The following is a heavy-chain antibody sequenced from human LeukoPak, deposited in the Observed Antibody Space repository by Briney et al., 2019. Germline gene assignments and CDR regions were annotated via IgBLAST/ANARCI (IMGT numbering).Heavy chain of an antibody. Sequence: SETLSLTCTVSGGSISTYYWSWIRQPPGEGLEWIGYIYYSGSTNFNPSLKSRVTISVDTSKNQFSLKLTSVTAADTAVYYCARDSGVLGANFDYWGQGTLVTVSS. CDR2: IYYSGST. CDR1: GGSISTYY. J-gene: IGHJ4*02. CDR3: ARDSGVLGANFDY. V-gene: IGHV4-59*01. D-gene: IGHD1-26*01.